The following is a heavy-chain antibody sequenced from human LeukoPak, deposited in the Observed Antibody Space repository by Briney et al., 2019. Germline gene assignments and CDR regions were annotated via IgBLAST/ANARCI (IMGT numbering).Heavy chain of an antibody. CDR1: GFTFSSYA. J-gene: IGHJ4*02. D-gene: IGHD4-17*01. CDR3: ARAYGLDY. V-gene: IGHV3-30-3*01. Sequence: PGRSLRLSGAASGFTFSSYAMHWVRQAPGTGLEWVAVISYDGSNKYYADSVKGRFTISRDNSKNTLYLQMNSLRAEDTAVYYCARAYGLDYWGQGTLVTVSS. CDR2: ISYDGSNK.